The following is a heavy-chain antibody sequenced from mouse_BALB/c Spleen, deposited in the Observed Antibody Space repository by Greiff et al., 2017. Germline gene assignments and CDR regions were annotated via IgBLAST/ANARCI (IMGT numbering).Heavy chain of an antibody. CDR3: AREAYYGSSYDWYFDV. V-gene: IGHV5-17*02. CDR2: ISSGSSTI. J-gene: IGHJ1*01. Sequence: EVQRVESGGGLVQPGGSRKLSCAASGFTFSSFGMHWVRQAPEKGLEWVAYISSGSSTIYYADTVKGRFTISRDNPKNTLFLQMTSLRSEDTAMYYCAREAYYGSSYDWYFDVWGAGTTVTVSS. CDR1: GFTFSSFG. D-gene: IGHD1-1*01.